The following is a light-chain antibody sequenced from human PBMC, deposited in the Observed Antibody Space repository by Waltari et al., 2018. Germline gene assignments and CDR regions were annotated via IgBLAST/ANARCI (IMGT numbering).Light chain of an antibody. Sequence: DIQITRPPSSLPSSVGDRVAITCRASQNISKYLNWYQQKPGQAPKLLIYAASSLQSGVPSRFSGSGSGTDFTLTISSLQAEDFATYYCQQYYISPWTFGQGTKVEIK. V-gene: IGKV1-39*01. CDR1: QNISKY. J-gene: IGKJ1*01. CDR3: QQYYISPWT. CDR2: AAS.